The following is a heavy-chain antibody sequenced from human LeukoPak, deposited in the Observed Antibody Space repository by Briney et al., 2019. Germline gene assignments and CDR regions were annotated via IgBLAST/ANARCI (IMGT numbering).Heavy chain of an antibody. J-gene: IGHJ6*03. CDR3: ARVLRYCSGGNCYSGGLGYMDV. D-gene: IGHD2-15*01. V-gene: IGHV3-23*03. Sequence: QPGGSLRLSCAASGFTFSIYAMSWVRQAPGKGLEWVSFIYSDNTHYSDSVKGRFTISRDNSKNTLYLQMNSLRAEDTAVYYCARVLRYCSGGNCYSGGLGYMDVWGKGTTVTISS. CDR2: IYSDNT. CDR1: GFTFSIYA.